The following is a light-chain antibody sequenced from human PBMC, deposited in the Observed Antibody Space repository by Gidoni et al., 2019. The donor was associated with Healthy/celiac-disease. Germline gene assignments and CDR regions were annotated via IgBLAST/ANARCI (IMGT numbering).Light chain of an antibody. J-gene: IGKJ1*01. CDR2: DAS. Sequence: EIVLTQSPATLSLSPGERATLPCRASQSVSSYLAWYQQKPGQAPRLLIYDASNRATGIPARFSGSGAGTEFTLTISSLEPEDFAVYYCQQRSNWPPWTFGQXTKVEIK. CDR3: QQRSNWPPWT. V-gene: IGKV3-11*01. CDR1: QSVSSY.